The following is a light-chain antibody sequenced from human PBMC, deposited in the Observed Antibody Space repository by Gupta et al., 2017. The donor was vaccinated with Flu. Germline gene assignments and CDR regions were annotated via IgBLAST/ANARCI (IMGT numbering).Light chain of an antibody. V-gene: IGKV3-11*01. Sequence: EIVLTQSPATLSLSPGERATLSCRASQSVSSYLAWYQQRPGQPPRLLIYGASNRAPGIPGRFSGSGSGTDFTLTISSLEPEDFAVYYCQQRSEWPRTFGPGTRLDIK. CDR2: GAS. J-gene: IGKJ3*01. CDR1: QSVSSY. CDR3: QQRSEWPRT.